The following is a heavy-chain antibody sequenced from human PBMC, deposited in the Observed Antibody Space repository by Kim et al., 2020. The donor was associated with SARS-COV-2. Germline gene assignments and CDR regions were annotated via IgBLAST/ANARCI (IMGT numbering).Heavy chain of an antibody. D-gene: IGHD3-10*01. CDR1: GGTFSSYA. J-gene: IGHJ4*02. CDR2: IIPIFGTA. Sequence: SVKVSCKASGGTFSSYAISWVRQAPGQGLEWMGGIIPIFGTANYAQKFQGRVTITADESTSTAYMELSSLRSEDTAVYYCARGGPERFGELGLYYFDYWGQGTLVTVSS. CDR3: ARGGPERFGELGLYYFDY. V-gene: IGHV1-69*13.